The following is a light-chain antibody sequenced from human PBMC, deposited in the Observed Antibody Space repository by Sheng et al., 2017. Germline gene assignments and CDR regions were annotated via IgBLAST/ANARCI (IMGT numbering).Light chain of an antibody. CDR3: QSYDSSLTGSV. J-gene: IGLJ3*02. V-gene: IGLV1-40*01. CDR1: SSNIGAGYD. Sequence: QSVLTQPPSVSGAPGQRITISCTGSSSNIGAGYDVHWYQQLPGTAPKLLIYDXNNRPSGVPDRFSGSQSGTSASLAITGLQAEDEADYYCQSYDSSLTGSVFGGGTKLTVL. CDR2: DXN.